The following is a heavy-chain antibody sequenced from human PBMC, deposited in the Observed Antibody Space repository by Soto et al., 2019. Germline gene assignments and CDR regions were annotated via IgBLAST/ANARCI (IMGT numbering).Heavy chain of an antibody. CDR3: ARGVQLWLRGGGWFDP. CDR1: GGSFSGYY. D-gene: IGHD5-18*01. CDR2: INHSGST. V-gene: IGHV4-34*01. Sequence: QVQLQQWGAGLLKPSETLSLTCAVYGGSFSGYYWSWIRQPPGKGLEWIGEINHSGSTNYNPSLKSRVTISVDTSKNQFALKLSSVTAADTAVYYCARGVQLWLRGGGWFDPWGQGTLVTVSS. J-gene: IGHJ5*02.